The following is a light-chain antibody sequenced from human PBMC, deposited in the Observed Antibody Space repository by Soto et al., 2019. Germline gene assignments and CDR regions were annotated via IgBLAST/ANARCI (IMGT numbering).Light chain of an antibody. CDR2: GAS. CDR1: QSVNNNY. J-gene: IGKJ4*01. CDR3: QQYGRSLT. V-gene: IGKV3-20*01. Sequence: EIVLTQSPGTLSLSPGERATLSCRASQSVNNNYLAWYQQKRGQAPRLLVYGASTRATGIPDRFSGSVSGTGFTLTISRLEPEDFAVYYCQQYGRSLTFGGGTKVEIK.